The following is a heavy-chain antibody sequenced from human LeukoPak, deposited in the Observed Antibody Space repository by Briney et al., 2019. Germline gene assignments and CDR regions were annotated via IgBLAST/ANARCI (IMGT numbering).Heavy chain of an antibody. D-gene: IGHD3-22*01. V-gene: IGHV3-11*01. CDR2: ISDTGNTI. J-gene: IGHJ5*02. CDR1: GFTFSDYY. CDR3: ARGGSNGYNWFDP. Sequence: GGSLRLSCAASGFTFSDYYMSWIRQAPGKGLEWVSYISDTGNTIYYADSVKGRFTISRDNTKSSLSLQMNSLRAEDAAFYYCARGGSNGYNWFDPWGQGTLVTVSS.